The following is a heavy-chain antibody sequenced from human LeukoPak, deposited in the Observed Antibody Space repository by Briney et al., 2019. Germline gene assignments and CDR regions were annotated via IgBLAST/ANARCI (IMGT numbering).Heavy chain of an antibody. D-gene: IGHD1-1*01. CDR3: ASGPQWNY. V-gene: IGHV4-31*03. CDR2: IYYSGST. CDR1: GGSISSGGYC. Sequence: KPSETLSLTCTVSGGSISSGGYCWTWIRQHPGKGLEWIGYIYYSGSTYYNPSLKSRVTISVDTSKNQFSLKLSSVTAADTAVYYCASGPQWNYWGQGTLVTVSS. J-gene: IGHJ4*02.